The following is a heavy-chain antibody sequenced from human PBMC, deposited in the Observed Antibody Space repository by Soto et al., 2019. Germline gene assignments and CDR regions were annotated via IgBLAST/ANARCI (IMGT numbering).Heavy chain of an antibody. Sequence: EVQLVESGGGVVRPGGSLRLSCAASGFTFDDHGMTWVRQAPGKGLEWVSGITWNGATTGYADSVKGRFTISRDNAKNSLYLQMNSLRVEDTALYSCARDGGVVVAVDAFDVWGQGTMVTVSS. CDR3: ARDGGVVVAVDAFDV. J-gene: IGHJ3*01. CDR1: GFTFDDHG. CDR2: ITWNGATT. D-gene: IGHD6-19*01. V-gene: IGHV3-20*04.